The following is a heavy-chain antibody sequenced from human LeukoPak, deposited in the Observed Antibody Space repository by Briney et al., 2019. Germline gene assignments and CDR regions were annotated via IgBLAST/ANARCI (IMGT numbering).Heavy chain of an antibody. CDR3: ARGYCSGGSCLTFDY. V-gene: IGHV4-61*05. D-gene: IGHD2-15*01. Sequence: PSETLSLTCTVSGGSISSSSYYWGWIRQPPGKGLEWIGYIYYSGSTNYNPSLKSRVTISVDTSKNQFSLKLSSVTAADTAVYFCARGYCSGGSCLTFDYWGQGTLVTVSS. CDR1: GGSISSSSYY. CDR2: IYYSGST. J-gene: IGHJ4*02.